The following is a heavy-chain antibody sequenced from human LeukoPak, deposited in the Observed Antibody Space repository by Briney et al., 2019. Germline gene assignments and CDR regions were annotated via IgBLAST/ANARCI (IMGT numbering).Heavy chain of an antibody. D-gene: IGHD3-10*01. CDR2: INHSGST. CDR1: GESFSGYY. CDR3: ARGYGSGSYYLFDY. J-gene: IGHJ4*02. V-gene: IGHV4-34*01. Sequence: PSETLSLTCAVYGESFSGYYWSWIRQPPGKGLEWIGEINHSGSTNYNPSLKSRVTISVDTSKNQFSLKLSSVTAADTAVYYCARGYGSGSYYLFDYWGQGTLVTVSS.